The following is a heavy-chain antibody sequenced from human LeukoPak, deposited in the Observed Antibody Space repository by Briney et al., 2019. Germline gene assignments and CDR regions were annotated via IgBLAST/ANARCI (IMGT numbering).Heavy chain of an antibody. V-gene: IGHV4-39*07. D-gene: IGHD1-26*01. J-gene: IGHJ6*02. CDR2: IYYSGST. Sequence: SETLSLTCTVSGGSISSSSYYWGWIRQPPGKGLEWIGSIYYSGSTYYNPSLKSRVTISVDTSKNQFSLKLSSVTAADTAVYYCARTSKSGAIYYYYYGMDVWGQGTTVTVSS. CDR1: GGSISSSSYY. CDR3: ARTSKSGAIYYYYYGMDV.